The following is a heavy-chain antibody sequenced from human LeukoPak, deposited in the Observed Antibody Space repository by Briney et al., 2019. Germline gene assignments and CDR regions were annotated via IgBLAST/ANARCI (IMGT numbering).Heavy chain of an antibody. V-gene: IGHV3-23*01. Sequence: GGSLRLSCAASGFTFSNYAMSWVRQAPGKGLEWVSGISGRVDAKDYADSVKGRFTISRDHSKNTLYLQMNSLRAEDTAVYYCARDPPTRQYTNSFSLDYWGQGTLVTVSS. CDR1: GFTFSNYA. D-gene: IGHD6-13*01. CDR2: ISGRVDAK. CDR3: ARDPPTRQYTNSFSLDY. J-gene: IGHJ4*02.